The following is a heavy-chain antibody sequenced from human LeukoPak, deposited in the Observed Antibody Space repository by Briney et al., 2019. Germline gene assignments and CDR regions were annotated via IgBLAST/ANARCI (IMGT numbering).Heavy chain of an antibody. CDR3: ARALGVPAHFDY. Sequence: SETLSLTCTVSGGSISSSSHYWGWIRQPPGKGLEWIASIHYSGTTYYNPSLKSRVAMSVDTSKNQFSLKLSSVTAADTTVYFCARALGVPAHFDYWGQGTLVTVSS. J-gene: IGHJ4*02. V-gene: IGHV4-39*01. D-gene: IGHD2-2*01. CDR2: IHYSGTT. CDR1: GGSISSSSHY.